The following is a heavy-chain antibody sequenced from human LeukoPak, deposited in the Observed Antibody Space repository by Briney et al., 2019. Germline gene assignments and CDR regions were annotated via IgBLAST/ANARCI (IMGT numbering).Heavy chain of an antibody. J-gene: IGHJ4*02. CDR1: GFTVSSNY. CDR3: ARDPGATPYDY. V-gene: IGHV3-53*01. D-gene: IGHD5-12*01. CDR2: IYSGGST. Sequence: PGGSLRLSCAASGFTVSSNYMSWVRQAPGKGLEWASVIYSGGSTYYADSVKGRFTISRDNSKNTLYLQMNSLRAEDTAVYYCARDPGATPYDYWGQGTLVTVPS.